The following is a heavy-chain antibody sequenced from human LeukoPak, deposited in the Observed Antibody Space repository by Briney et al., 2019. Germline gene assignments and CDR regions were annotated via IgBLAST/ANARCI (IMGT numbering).Heavy chain of an antibody. CDR2: IYYSGTT. D-gene: IGHD6-13*01. CDR1: GGSISSYY. V-gene: IGHV4-59*01. J-gene: IGHJ4*02. Sequence: PSETLSLTCTVSGGSISSYYWSWIRQPPGKGLEWIGYIYYSGTTNYNPSLKSRVTISVDTSKNQFSLQLSSVTAAGTAVYYCARGVYIAAAQYGYWGQGTLVSVSS. CDR3: ARGVYIAAAQYGY.